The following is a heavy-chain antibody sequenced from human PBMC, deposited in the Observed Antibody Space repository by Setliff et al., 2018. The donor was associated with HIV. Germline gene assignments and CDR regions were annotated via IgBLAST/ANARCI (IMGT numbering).Heavy chain of an antibody. Sequence: GESLRLSCAVSDFSVSSDEMSWVRQAPGKGLEWVSTITSSYITKYADSLTGRSTISRDNSKNTLYLQMNNLRVEDTAVYYCAKLYPRGAVTPISPFDVWGLGTKVTVSS. V-gene: IGHV3-23*05. J-gene: IGHJ3*01. CDR2: ITSSYIT. CDR1: DFSVSSDE. CDR3: AKLYPRGAVTPISPFDV. D-gene: IGHD5-12*01.